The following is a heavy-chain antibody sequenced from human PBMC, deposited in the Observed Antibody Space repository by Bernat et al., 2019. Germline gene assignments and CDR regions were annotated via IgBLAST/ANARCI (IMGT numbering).Heavy chain of an antibody. V-gene: IGHV1-8*01. J-gene: IGHJ4*02. Sequence: VQLVQSGAEVKTPGASVKVSCKASEYTFTSYDFNWVRQATGQGLEWMGWVSPNSGNTGYAQKFQGRVTMTRDTSISTVYMELSSLRSEDTAVYYCARSPPIWGVDYWGKGTLVTVPS. D-gene: IGHD7-27*01. CDR3: ARSPPIWGVDY. CDR1: EYTFTSYD. CDR2: VSPNSGNT.